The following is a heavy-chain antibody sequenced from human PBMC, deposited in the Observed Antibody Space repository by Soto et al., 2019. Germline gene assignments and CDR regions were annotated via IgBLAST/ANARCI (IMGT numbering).Heavy chain of an antibody. Sequence: LSLTCAVSGYSISSGYYWGWIRQPPGKGLEWIGSIYHSGSTYYNPSLKSRVTISVDTSKNQFSLKLSSVTAADTAVYYCARDPPSRYGSGSYYYFDYWGQRTLLTVSS. CDR3: ARDPPSRYGSGSYYYFDY. J-gene: IGHJ4*02. D-gene: IGHD3-10*01. CDR1: GYSISSGYY. V-gene: IGHV4-38-2*02. CDR2: IYHSGST.